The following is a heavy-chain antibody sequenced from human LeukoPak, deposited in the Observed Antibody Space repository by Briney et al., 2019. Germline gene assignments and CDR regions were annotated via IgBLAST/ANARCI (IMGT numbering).Heavy chain of an antibody. CDR3: ARAFLRGYSYGYFGY. Sequence: GRSLRLSCAASGFTFSSYAMHWVRQAPGKGLEWVAVISYDGSNKYYADSVKGRFTISRDNSKNTLYLQMNSLRAEDTAVYYCARAFLRGYSYGYFGYWAREPWSPSPQ. CDR1: GFTFSSYA. J-gene: IGHJ4*02. CDR2: ISYDGSNK. V-gene: IGHV3-30*04. D-gene: IGHD5-18*01.